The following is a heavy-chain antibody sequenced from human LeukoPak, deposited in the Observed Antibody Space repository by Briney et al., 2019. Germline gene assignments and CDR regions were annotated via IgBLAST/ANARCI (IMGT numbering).Heavy chain of an antibody. V-gene: IGHV3-20*04. J-gene: IGHJ4*02. Sequence: RPGGSLRLSCAASGFTFDDYGMSWVRQAPGKGLEWVSGINWNGGSTGYADSVKGRFTISRDNAKNTVSLQMSSLRAEDTALYYCAKGSGNGYGSGPFDYWGQGTLVTVSS. CDR2: INWNGGST. D-gene: IGHD3-10*01. CDR1: GFTFDDYG. CDR3: AKGSGNGYGSGPFDY.